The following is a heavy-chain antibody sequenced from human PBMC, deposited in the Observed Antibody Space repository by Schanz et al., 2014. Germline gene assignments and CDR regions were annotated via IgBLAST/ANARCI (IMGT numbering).Heavy chain of an antibody. CDR2: INPNSGGT. D-gene: IGHD2-21*01. CDR1: GYTFTDYH. V-gene: IGHV1-2*06. Sequence: QVQLVQSGAEVKKPGASVKVSCKSSGYTFTDYHIHWVRQAPGQGREYMGRINPNSGGTNFAQKFQGRVTMTRDPSISTVYMELSRLTSDDTAVYYCAREGTVIGGLSGGFDPWGQGTLVTVSS. J-gene: IGHJ5*02. CDR3: AREGTVIGGLSGGFDP.